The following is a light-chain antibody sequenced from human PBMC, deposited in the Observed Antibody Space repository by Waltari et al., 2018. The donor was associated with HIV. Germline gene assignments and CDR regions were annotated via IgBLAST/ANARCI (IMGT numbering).Light chain of an antibody. CDR1: SSDVGYYNR. J-gene: IGLJ3*02. CDR3: SSYTSSNTWV. CDR2: EVS. V-gene: IGLV2-18*02. Sequence: QSALTQPPSVSGSPGQSVTISCTGTSSDVGYYNRVSWYQQPPGTAPKLLIFEVSHRPSGVPDRFSGSKSDNTASLTISGLQAEDEADYYCSSYTSSNTWVFGGGTKLTVL.